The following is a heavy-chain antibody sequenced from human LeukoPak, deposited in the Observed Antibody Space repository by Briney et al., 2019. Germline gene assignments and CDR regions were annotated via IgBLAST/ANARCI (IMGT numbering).Heavy chain of an antibody. Sequence: PSETLSLTCTVYGGSISSGSYYWSWIRQPAGKGLEWIGRIYTSGSTNYNPSLKSRVTISVDTSKNQFSLKLSSVTAADTAVYYCRGICSSTSCQFDYFDYWGQGTLVTVSS. CDR1: GGSISSGSYY. V-gene: IGHV4-61*02. J-gene: IGHJ4*02. D-gene: IGHD2-2*01. CDR3: RGICSSTSCQFDYFDY. CDR2: IYTSGST.